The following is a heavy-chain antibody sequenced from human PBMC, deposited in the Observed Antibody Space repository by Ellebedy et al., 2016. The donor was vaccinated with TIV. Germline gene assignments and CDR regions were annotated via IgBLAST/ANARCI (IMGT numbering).Heavy chain of an antibody. CDR1: GFTFGSFA. J-gene: IGHJ5*02. CDR3: AKDRGSGWYHSWFNP. Sequence: GGSLRLSXVASGFTFGSFAMNWVRQTPGRGLECVSGINGGGDRTYYADSMKGRFTISRDNYKNTLYLQMNSLRGEDTAVYLCAKDRGSGWYHSWFNPWGQGTLVTVSS. CDR2: INGGGDRT. D-gene: IGHD6-19*01. V-gene: IGHV3-23*01.